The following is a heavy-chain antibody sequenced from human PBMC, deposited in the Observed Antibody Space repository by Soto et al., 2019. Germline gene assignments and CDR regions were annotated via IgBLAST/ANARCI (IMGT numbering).Heavy chain of an antibody. D-gene: IGHD1-26*01. CDR3: ARDRWEPDAFDI. CDR2: INSDGSST. V-gene: IGHV3-74*01. CDR1: GFTFSSYW. Sequence: GGSLRLSSAASGFTFSSYWMHWVRQAPGKGLVWVSRINSDGSSTSYADSVKGRFTISRDNAKNTLYLQMNSLRAGDTAVYYCARDRWEPDAFDIWGQGTMVTVSS. J-gene: IGHJ3*02.